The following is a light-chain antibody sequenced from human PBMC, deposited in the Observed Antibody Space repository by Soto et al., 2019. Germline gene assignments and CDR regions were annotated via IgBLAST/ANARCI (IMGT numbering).Light chain of an antibody. CDR3: SSYTVTTTLVV. J-gene: IGLJ2*01. CDR2: GVA. CDR1: SSDIGAFNY. Sequence: QSALTQPASVSGSPGQSVTISCTGTSSDIGAFNYVSWYQHHPGKAPKLMIYGVANRPSRVSNRFSGSKSGNTASLTISGLQAEDEASYYCSSYTVTTTLVVFGGGTKVTVL. V-gene: IGLV2-14*01.